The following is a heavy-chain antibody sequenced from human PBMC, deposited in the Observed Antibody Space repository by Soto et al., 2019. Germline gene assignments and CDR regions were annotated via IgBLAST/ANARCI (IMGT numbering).Heavy chain of an antibody. Sequence: SQTLSLTFAISGDSVSSNSAAWNWIRQSPSRGLECLGRTYYRSKWYNDYEVFVKSRITINPDKYKNQFFLQLNPVTPEDTAVYYCVRGVGGNSGYTWKPPPMDVWGKGTTVTAP. V-gene: IGHV6-1*01. CDR2: TYYRSKWYN. J-gene: IGHJ6*03. CDR3: VRGVGGNSGYTWKPPPMDV. CDR1: GDSVSSNSAA. D-gene: IGHD1-20*01.